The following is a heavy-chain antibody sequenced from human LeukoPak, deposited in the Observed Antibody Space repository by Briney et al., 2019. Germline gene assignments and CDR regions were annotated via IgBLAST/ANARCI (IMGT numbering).Heavy chain of an antibody. V-gene: IGHV3-30*18. CDR1: GFTFSSYS. CDR2: MSNSGENT. D-gene: IGHD4-17*01. CDR3: AKGGASVTRYVDY. J-gene: IGHJ4*02. Sequence: TGGSLRLSCAASGFTFSSYSMQWVRQTPGKGLEWVGIMSNSGENTFYGEAVKGRFTISRDNSQNTLYLQMNSLRPEDTAVYYCAKGGASVTRYVDYWGQGTLVTVS.